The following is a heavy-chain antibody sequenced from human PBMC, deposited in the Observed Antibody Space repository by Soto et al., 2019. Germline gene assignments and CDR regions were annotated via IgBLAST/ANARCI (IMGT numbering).Heavy chain of an antibody. Sequence: PSETLSLTCAVSGGSISSGGYSWSWIRQPPGKGLEWIGYIYHSGSTYYNPSLKSRVTISIDTSKNQVSLKVNSVTAADTAVYYCARDHPHSYGVYYFDYWGQGTPVTVYS. CDR3: ARDHPHSYGVYYFDY. J-gene: IGHJ4*02. V-gene: IGHV4-30-2*01. CDR2: IYHSGST. D-gene: IGHD5-18*01. CDR1: GGSISSGGYS.